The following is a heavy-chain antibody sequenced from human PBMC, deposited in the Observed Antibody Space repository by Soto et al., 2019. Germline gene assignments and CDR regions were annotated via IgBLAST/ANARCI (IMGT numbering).Heavy chain of an antibody. J-gene: IGHJ1*01. V-gene: IGHV3-72*01. CDR1: GFTFSDHY. CDR3: TRSSVGDSAGLHH. D-gene: IGHD1-26*01. Sequence: EVQLVESGGGLVQPGGSLRLSCAVSGFTFSDHYMDWVRQAPGKGLEWVGRLRNKANSYTTEYAASVKGRFTISGDDSKNSVFRQMSSLKTEDTAVYYCTRSSVGDSAGLHHWGQGTLVTVSS. CDR2: LRNKANSYTT.